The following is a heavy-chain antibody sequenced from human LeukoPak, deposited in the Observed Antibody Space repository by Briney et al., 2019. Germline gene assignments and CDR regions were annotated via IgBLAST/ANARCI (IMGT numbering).Heavy chain of an antibody. CDR2: MSPNSGNT. D-gene: IGHD7-27*01. CDR3: ARGPPNWGFDY. V-gene: IGHV1-8*01. Sequence: GASVKASCKASRYTFISYDINWVRQATGQGLEWMGWMSPNSGNTGYAQKFQGRVTMTRNTSISTAYMELSSLRSEDTAVYYCARGPPNWGFDYWGQGTLVTVSS. CDR1: RYTFISYD. J-gene: IGHJ4*02.